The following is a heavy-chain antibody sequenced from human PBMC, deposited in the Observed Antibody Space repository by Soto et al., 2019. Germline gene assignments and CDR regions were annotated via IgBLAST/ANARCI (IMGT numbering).Heavy chain of an antibody. D-gene: IGHD6-19*01. CDR3: PRVVYSNGWIFHY. Sequence: GGSLRLSCAASGFIFGHFWMSWVRQAPGKGLEWVANIKQDGSEKSYVDSVKGRFTLSRDNAKNSLHLQINGLKAEDTAMYLGPRVVYSNGWIFHYCGQGTRGTLSS. CDR2: IKQDGSEK. J-gene: IGHJ4*01. V-gene: IGHV3-7*01. CDR1: GFIFGHFW.